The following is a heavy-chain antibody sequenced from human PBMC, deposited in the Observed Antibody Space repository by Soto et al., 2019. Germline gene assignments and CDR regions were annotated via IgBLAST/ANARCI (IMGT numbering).Heavy chain of an antibody. Sequence: PVGSLRLSCAASGFTFSSYGMHWVRQAPGKGLEWVAVISYDGSNKYYADSVKGRFTISRDNSKNTLYLQMNSLRAEDTAVYYCAKNEYDFWSGYLDYWGQGTLVTVSS. CDR1: GFTFSSYG. CDR2: ISYDGSNK. V-gene: IGHV3-30*18. D-gene: IGHD3-3*01. J-gene: IGHJ4*02. CDR3: AKNEYDFWSGYLDY.